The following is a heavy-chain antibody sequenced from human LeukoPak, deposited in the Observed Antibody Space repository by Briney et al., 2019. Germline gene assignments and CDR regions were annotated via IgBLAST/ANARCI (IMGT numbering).Heavy chain of an antibody. CDR1: GGTFSSYA. CDR2: IIPIFGTA. V-gene: IGHV1-69*13. CDR3: ARRPLGFWSGHFDY. D-gene: IGHD3-3*01. Sequence: ASVKVSCKASGGTFSSYAISWVRQAPGQGLEWMGGIIPIFGTANYAQKFQGRVTITADESTSTAYMELSSLRSEDTAVYYCARRPLGFWSGHFDYWGQGTLVTVSS. J-gene: IGHJ4*02.